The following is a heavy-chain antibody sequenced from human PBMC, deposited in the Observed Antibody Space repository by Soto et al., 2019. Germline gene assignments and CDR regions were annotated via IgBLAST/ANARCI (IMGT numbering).Heavy chain of an antibody. D-gene: IGHD3-22*01. CDR1: GGSISSSSYH. CDR3: ARYVSKALLRDWFDS. J-gene: IGHJ5*01. Sequence: SETLSLTCTVSGGSISSSSYHRGWIRQPPGKGLEWIGSIYYSGSTYYNPSLKSRVTISVDTSNNQFSLKLSSVTAADTAVYYCARYVSKALLRDWFDSWCQAILVTVS. V-gene: IGHV4-39*01. CDR2: IYYSGST.